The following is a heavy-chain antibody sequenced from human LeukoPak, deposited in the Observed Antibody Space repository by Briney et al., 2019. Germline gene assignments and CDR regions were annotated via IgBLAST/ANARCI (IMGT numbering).Heavy chain of an antibody. D-gene: IGHD5-18*01. CDR1: GFTFSSYS. Sequence: GGSLRLSCAAPGFTFSSYSMNWVRQTPGKGLERVSSISSSCTYIYYADSVKGRFTISRENAKNSLYLQMNSLRAEDTAVYYCAREPTAMILWGQGTLVTVSS. J-gene: IGHJ4*02. CDR3: AREPTAMIL. V-gene: IGHV3-21*01. CDR2: ISSSCTYI.